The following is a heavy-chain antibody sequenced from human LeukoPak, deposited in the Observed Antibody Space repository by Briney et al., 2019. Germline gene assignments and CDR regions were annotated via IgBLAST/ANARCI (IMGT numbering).Heavy chain of an antibody. V-gene: IGHV1-2*02. CDR3: ARETGIAAAEF. Sequence: ASVKVSCKASGYTFTGHYMHWVRQAPGQGLEWMGWINPNSGGTNYAQKFQGRVTMTRDTSISTAYMELSRLRSDDAAVYYCARETGIAAAEFWGQGTLVTVSS. CDR2: INPNSGGT. CDR1: GYTFTGHY. D-gene: IGHD6-13*01. J-gene: IGHJ4*02.